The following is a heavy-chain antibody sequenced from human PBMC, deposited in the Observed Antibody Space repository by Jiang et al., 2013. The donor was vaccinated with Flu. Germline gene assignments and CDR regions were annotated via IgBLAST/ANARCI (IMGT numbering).Heavy chain of an antibody. V-gene: IGHV3-48*01. CDR1: GFTFSSYS. D-gene: IGHD6-13*01. J-gene: IGHJ5*02. CDR2: ISSSSSTI. Sequence: QLLESGGGLVQPGGSLRLSCAASGFTFSSYSMNWVRQAPGKGLEWVSYISSSSSTIYYADSVKGRFTISRDNAKNSLYLQMNSLRAEDTAVYYCARGPYSSSWENWFDPWGQGTLVTVSS. CDR3: ARGPYSSSWENWFDP.